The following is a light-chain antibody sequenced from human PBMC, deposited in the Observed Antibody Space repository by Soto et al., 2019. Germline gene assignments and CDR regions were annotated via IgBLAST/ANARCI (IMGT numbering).Light chain of an antibody. CDR2: EVN. Sequence: QSVLTQPASVSGSPGQSITISCTGGSSDVGTYNVVSWYQQHPDKVPKVIIYEVNKRPSGVSNRFSGSKSGNTASLTISGLQAEDEADYYCCSYAGGSAYVFGSGTKVTVL. V-gene: IGLV2-23*02. J-gene: IGLJ1*01. CDR3: CSYAGGSAYV. CDR1: SSDVGTYNV.